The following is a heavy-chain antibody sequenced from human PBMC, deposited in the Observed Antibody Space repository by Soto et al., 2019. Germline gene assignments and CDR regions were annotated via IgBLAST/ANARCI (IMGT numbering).Heavy chain of an antibody. CDR1: GGSVSSGSYY. V-gene: IGHV4-61*01. CDR3: ARDRWDIVVVPAAMRAIDYYYYGMDV. Sequence: PSETLSLTCTVSGGSVSSGSYYWSWIRQPPGKGLEWIGYIYYSGSTNYNPSLKSRVTISVDTSKNQFSLKLSSVTAADTAVYYCARDRWDIVVVPAAMRAIDYYYYGMDVWGQGTTVTVSS. CDR2: IYYSGST. J-gene: IGHJ6*02. D-gene: IGHD2-2*01.